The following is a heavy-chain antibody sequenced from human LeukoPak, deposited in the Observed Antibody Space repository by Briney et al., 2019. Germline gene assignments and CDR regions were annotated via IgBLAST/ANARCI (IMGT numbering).Heavy chain of an antibody. V-gene: IGHV1-18*01. CDR3: ARCKGGWSDHFYGMDV. Sequence: ASVKVSCKASGGTFSSYAISWVRQAPGQGLEWMGWIRAYNGNTDYAQKLQDRVTVTTDTSTSTAYMELRSLRSDDTAVYYCARCKGGWSDHFYGMDVWGQGTTVTVSS. J-gene: IGHJ6*02. D-gene: IGHD6-19*01. CDR2: IRAYNGNT. CDR1: GGTFSSYA.